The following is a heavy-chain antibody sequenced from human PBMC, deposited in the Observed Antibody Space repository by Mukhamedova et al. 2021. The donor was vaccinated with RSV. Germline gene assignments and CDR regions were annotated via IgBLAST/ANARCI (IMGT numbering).Heavy chain of an antibody. J-gene: IGHJ4*02. CDR3: ARDSLPWQLEPTGGDY. D-gene: IGHD6-6*01. V-gene: IGHV3-48*02. CDR2: ISSSSSTI. Sequence: VSYISSSSSTIYYADSVKGRFTISRDNAKNSLYLQMNSLRDEDTAVYYCARDSLPWQLEPTGGDYWGQGTLVTVSS.